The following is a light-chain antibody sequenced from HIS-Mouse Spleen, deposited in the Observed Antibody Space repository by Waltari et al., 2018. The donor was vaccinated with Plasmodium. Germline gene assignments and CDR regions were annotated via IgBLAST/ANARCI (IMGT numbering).Light chain of an antibody. V-gene: IGLV3-25*03. CDR3: QSADSSGTYRV. J-gene: IGLJ2*01. Sequence: SYELTQPPSVSVSPGQTARITCTGDALAKQYAYWYQQKQGQAPVRVIYKDSDRPSGIPGRFSGSSSGTTVTLTISGVQAEDEADYYCQSADSSGTYRVFGGGTKLTVL. CDR1: ALAKQY. CDR2: KDS.